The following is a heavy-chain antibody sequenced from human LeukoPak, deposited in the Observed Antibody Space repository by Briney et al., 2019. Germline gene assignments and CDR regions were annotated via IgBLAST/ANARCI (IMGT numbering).Heavy chain of an antibody. D-gene: IGHD3-22*01. V-gene: IGHV4-34*01. CDR2: INHSGST. J-gene: IGHJ6*03. Sequence: PSETLSLTCAVYGGSFSGYYWSWIRQPPGKGLEWIGEINHSGSTNYNPSLKSRLTLSVDASKNQFSLKLTSVTAADTAVYYCARRDYSDTSAYFHYYYYYYMDVWSRGTTVTISS. CDR3: ARRDYSDTSAYFHYYYYYYMDV. CDR1: GGSFSGYY.